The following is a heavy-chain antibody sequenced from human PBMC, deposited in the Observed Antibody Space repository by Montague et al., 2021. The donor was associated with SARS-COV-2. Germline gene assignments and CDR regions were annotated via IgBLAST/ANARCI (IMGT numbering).Heavy chain of an antibody. CDR2: MSHDGNYE. J-gene: IGHJ4*02. V-gene: IGHV3-33*01. Sequence: SLRLSCAASGFTFSTYAIHWVRQAPGKGPEWVAIMSHDGNYEHYADSVKGRFTISRDSSKNTLHLQMNSLTAEDTAVYYCAVQPRDSSAWHPFDHWGQGTLVTVSS. CDR1: GFTFSTYA. D-gene: IGHD6-19*01. CDR3: AVQPRDSSAWHPFDH.